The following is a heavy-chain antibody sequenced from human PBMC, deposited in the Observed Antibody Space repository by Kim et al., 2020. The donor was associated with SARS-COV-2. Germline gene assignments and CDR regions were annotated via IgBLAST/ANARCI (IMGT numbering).Heavy chain of an antibody. V-gene: IGHV3-30*01. CDR3: ARDEEPAAAIDY. Sequence: YYADSVKGRFTISRDNSKNTLYLQMNSLRAEDTAVYYCARDEEPAAAIDYWGQGTLVTVSS. J-gene: IGHJ4*02. D-gene: IGHD2-2*01.